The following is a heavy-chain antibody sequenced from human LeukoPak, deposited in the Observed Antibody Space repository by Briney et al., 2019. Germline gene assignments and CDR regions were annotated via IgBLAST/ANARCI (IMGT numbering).Heavy chain of an antibody. D-gene: IGHD3-16*01. V-gene: IGHV3-74*01. CDR2: INGDGTRT. CDR1: GFTFSSYW. J-gene: IGHJ2*01. Sequence: TGGSLRLSCAASGFTFSSYWMHWVRHAPGKGLVWVSRINGDGTRTNYADSVKGRFAISRDNAENTVNLQIYSLKAEDTAVYYCARGVPGGWYFDLWGRATLVTVSS. CDR3: ARGVPGGWYFDL.